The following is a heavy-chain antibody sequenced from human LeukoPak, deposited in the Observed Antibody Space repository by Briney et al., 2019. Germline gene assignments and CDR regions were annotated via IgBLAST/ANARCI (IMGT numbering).Heavy chain of an antibody. J-gene: IGHJ4*02. CDR2: ITGSNGNT. Sequence: PGGSLRLSCAASGFTFSSYAMSWVRHAPGKGLEWVSTITGSNGNTYYADSVKGRFPISRDNSKSTLYLQMNSLRAEDTAVYYCAKPVTGSIFDYWGRGTLVTVSS. D-gene: IGHD6-19*01. V-gene: IGHV3-23*01. CDR3: AKPVTGSIFDY. CDR1: GFTFSSYA.